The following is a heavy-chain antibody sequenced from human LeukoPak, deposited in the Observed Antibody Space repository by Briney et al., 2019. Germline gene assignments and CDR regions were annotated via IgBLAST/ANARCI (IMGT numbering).Heavy chain of an antibody. J-gene: IGHJ3*02. CDR2: INSDETIS. CDR1: GFTFSSYW. Sequence: PGGSLRLSCAASGFTFSSYWMHWVRQVPNQGLMWVSRINSDETISEYVDSVNGRSTISRDNAKNTLYLQMNSLRAEDTAVYYCARDKLRYSGWSGIDIWGQGTMVTVSS. V-gene: IGHV3-74*01. CDR3: ARDKLRYSGWSGIDI. D-gene: IGHD3-9*01.